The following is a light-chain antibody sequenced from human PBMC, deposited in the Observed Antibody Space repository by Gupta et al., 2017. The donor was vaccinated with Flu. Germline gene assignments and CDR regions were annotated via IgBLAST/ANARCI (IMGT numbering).Light chain of an antibody. CDR1: SSDVGGFNY. Sequence: QSALTQPASVSGSPGQSITISCTGTSSDVGGFNYVSWHQQHPGKAPKLMSYEVSNRPSGVSNRVSGSKSGNKASLTISGLQAEDEADYYCSSYTSSSTLGLGGGTQLTVL. J-gene: IGLJ2*01. CDR2: EVS. V-gene: IGLV2-14*01. CDR3: SSYTSSSTLG.